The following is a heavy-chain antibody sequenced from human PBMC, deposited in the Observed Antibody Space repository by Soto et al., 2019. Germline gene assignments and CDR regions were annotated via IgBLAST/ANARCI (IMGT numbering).Heavy chain of an antibody. CDR1: GGSISSGDYY. CDR3: AREGAGIAAAGSFDY. V-gene: IGHV4-30-4*01. Sequence: SETLSLTCTVSGGSISSGDYYWSWIRQPPGKGLEWIGYIYYSGSTYYNPSLTSRVTISLDKSKNQFSLKLSSVTAADTAVYYCAREGAGIAAAGSFDYWGQGTLVTVSS. D-gene: IGHD6-13*01. CDR2: IYYSGST. J-gene: IGHJ4*02.